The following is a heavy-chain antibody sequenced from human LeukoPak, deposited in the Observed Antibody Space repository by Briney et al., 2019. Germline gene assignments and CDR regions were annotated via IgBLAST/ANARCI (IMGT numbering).Heavy chain of an antibody. V-gene: IGHV3-30-3*01. CDR3: ARSGGWYRYYFDY. CDR2: ISYDGSNK. D-gene: IGHD6-19*01. CDR1: GFTFSSYA. J-gene: IGHJ4*02. Sequence: GGSLRLSCAASGFTFSSYAMHWVRQAPGKGLEWVAVISYDGSNKYYADSVKGRFTISRDNSKNTLYLQVNSLRAEDTAVYYCARSGGWYRYYFDYWGQGTQVTVSS.